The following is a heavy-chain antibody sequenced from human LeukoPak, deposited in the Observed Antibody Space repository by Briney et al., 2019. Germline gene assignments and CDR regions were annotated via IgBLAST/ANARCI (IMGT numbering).Heavy chain of an antibody. J-gene: IGHJ4*02. D-gene: IGHD1-26*01. V-gene: IGHV4-61*02. CDR3: ARYREVGATVDY. Sequence: PSETLSLTCTVSGDSISSGSYYWSWIRQPAGKGLEWIGRIYTSGSTNYNPSLKSRVTISVDTSKNQFSLKLSSVTAADTAVYYCARYREVGATVDYWGQGTLVTVSS. CDR2: IYTSGST. CDR1: GDSISSGSYY.